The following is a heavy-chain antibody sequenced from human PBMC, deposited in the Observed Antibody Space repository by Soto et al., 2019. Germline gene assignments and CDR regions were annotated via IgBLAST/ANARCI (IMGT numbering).Heavy chain of an antibody. CDR3: ARERVTGYYNVIGY. CDR1: GGSISSYY. D-gene: IGHD3-9*01. J-gene: IGHJ4*02. V-gene: IGHV4-59*12. Sequence: SETLSLTCTVSGGSISSYYWSWIRQPPGKGLEWIGYIYYSGSTNYNPSLKSRVTISVDTSKNQFSLKLSSVTAADTAIYYCARERVTGYYNVIGYWGQGTLVTVSS. CDR2: IYYSGST.